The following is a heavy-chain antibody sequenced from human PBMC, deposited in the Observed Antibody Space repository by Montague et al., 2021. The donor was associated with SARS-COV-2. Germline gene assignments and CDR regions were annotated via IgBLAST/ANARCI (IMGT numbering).Heavy chain of an antibody. Sequence: SLRLSCAASGFTFSSYWMSWVRQAPGKGLEWVANIKQDGSEKYYVDSVKGRFTISRDNAKNSLYLQMNSLRAEDTAVYYCARMGSSWYVRYYYYYGMDVWGQGNTGNGSS. CDR1: GFTFSSYW. J-gene: IGHJ6*02. D-gene: IGHD6-13*01. CDR2: IKQDGSEK. CDR3: ARMGSSWYVRYYYYYGMDV. V-gene: IGHV3-7*01.